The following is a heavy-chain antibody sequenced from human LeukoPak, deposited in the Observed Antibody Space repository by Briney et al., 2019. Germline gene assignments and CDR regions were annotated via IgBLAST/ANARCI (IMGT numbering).Heavy chain of an antibody. CDR1: GPSIRSGSYY. J-gene: IGHJ6*03. CDR2: MYIGGRT. CDR3: AREFIAVADTYYYYYMDV. Sequence: SETLSLTCTVTGPSIRSGSYYWHWIRQAAGKGLEWIGRMYIGGRTTYNPSLKSRVTISLETTENQFSLRLRSVTAADTAVYYCAREFIAVADTYYYYYMDVWGKGTGVTVSS. D-gene: IGHD6-19*01. V-gene: IGHV4-61*02.